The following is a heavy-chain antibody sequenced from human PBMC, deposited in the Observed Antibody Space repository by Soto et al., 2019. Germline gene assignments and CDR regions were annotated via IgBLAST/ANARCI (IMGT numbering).Heavy chain of an antibody. D-gene: IGHD3-16*01. V-gene: IGHV4-59*01. Sequence: QVQLQESGPGLVKPSETLSLTCTVSGGSISSYHWGWIRQPPGKGLEWIGLIYYTGNTNYNSSHKSLDTISIDTSKNRFSLPLTSVTAADAGVYYCAGIVPFSGGGRHYMDVWGKGTTVTVSS. CDR3: AGIVPFSGGGRHYMDV. CDR2: IYYTGNT. J-gene: IGHJ6*03. CDR1: GGSISSYH.